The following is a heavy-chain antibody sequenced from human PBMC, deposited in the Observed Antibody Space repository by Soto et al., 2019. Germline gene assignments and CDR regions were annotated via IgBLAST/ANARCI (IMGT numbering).Heavy chain of an antibody. V-gene: IGHV3-30-3*01. CDR2: ISYDGSNK. CDR1: GFTFSSYA. J-gene: IGHJ6*02. D-gene: IGHD6-13*01. Sequence: PGGSLRLSCAASGFTFSSYAMHWVRQAPGKGLEWVAVISYDGSNKYYADSVKGRFTISRDNSKNTLYLQMNSLRAEDTAVYYCARDQSSSPSYYYGMDVWGQGTTVTVSS. CDR3: ARDQSSSPSYYYGMDV.